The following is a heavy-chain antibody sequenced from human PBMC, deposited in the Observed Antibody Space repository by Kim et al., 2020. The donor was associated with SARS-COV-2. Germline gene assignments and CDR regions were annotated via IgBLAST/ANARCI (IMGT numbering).Heavy chain of an antibody. CDR2: IKSQRGGGTT. D-gene: IGHD2-15*01. J-gene: IGHJ4*02. CDR3: TVEKGPPRSCSEGVCALGSVF. CDR1: GFTFSDPGFTFSDAW. V-gene: IGHV3-15*01. Sequence: GGSLRLSCAGSGFTFSDPGFTFSDAWMSWVRQAPGKGLEWLGRIKSQRGGGTTDYAAPVKGRFTISRDDSKKTLYLQMSSLKIEDTAMYYCTVEKGPPRSCSEGVCALGSVFWGQGTLVTVSS.